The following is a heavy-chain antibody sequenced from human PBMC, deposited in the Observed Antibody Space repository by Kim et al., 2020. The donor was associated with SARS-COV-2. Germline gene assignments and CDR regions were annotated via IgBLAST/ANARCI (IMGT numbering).Heavy chain of an antibody. CDR2: T. Sequence: TSYADSVKGRFTISIDNSKNTLYLQMNSLRAEDTAVYYCAKEASLSGYYDYWGQGTLVTVSS. V-gene: IGHV3-23*01. D-gene: IGHD3-22*01. CDR3: AKEASLSGYYDY. J-gene: IGHJ4*02.